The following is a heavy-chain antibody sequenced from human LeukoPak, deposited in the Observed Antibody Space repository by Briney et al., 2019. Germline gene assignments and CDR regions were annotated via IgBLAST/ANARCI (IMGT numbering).Heavy chain of an antibody. CDR2: IIPIFDTP. D-gene: IGHD4-17*01. J-gene: IGHJ4*02. Sequence: SVKVSCKASGGTFSNYAISWVRQAPGQGLGWMGGIIPIFDTPNFAQKFQGRVTITADKSTSTAYMELSRLRSEDTAVYYCARAVQVTTGGLFDYWGQGTLVTVSS. CDR3: ARAVQVTTGGLFDY. V-gene: IGHV1-69*06. CDR1: GGTFSNYA.